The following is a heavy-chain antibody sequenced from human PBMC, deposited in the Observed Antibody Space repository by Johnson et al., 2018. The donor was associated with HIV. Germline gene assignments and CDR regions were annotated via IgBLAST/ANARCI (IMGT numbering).Heavy chain of an antibody. CDR1: GFTFSSYG. D-gene: IGHD3-16*01. CDR2: IQHDGKKE. Sequence: QVQLVESVGGVVLPGWSLRLSCEASGFTFSSYGMHWVRQAPGKGLEWVAFIQHDGKKELYGDSVKGRFTISRDNSKNTLYLQMNKLRAEDTAVYFCASQVRGLRLGVDAFDIWGQGTMVTVSS. J-gene: IGHJ3*02. CDR3: ASQVRGLRLGVDAFDI. V-gene: IGHV3-33*05.